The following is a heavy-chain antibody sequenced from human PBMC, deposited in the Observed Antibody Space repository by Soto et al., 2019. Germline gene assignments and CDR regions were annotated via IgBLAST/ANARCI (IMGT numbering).Heavy chain of an antibody. J-gene: IGHJ4*02. CDR2: IWHDGGTT. D-gene: IGHD3-9*01. V-gene: IGHV3-15*01. CDR3: TTAGYFDSSGGNY. Sequence: GGSLRLSCTASGFTFSNYGMHWVRQAPGKGLEWVALIWHDGGTTDYAAPVKGRFTVSRDDSKNTLYLQMNSLKTEDTAVYFCTTAGYFDSSGGNYWGQGTLVTVSS. CDR1: GFTFSNYG.